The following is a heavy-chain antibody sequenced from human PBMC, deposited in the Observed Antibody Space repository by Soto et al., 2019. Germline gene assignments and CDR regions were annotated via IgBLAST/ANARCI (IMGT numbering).Heavy chain of an antibody. D-gene: IGHD2-15*01. Sequence: EVQLWESGGGLVQPGGSLRLSCAASGSTFSSYAMSWVRQAPGKGLEWVSVISGSGDSTYYADSVKGRFTISRDNSQLTLYVQMNRLRAEDMVVYYCARELGYCSGGNCYMDGAFDFWGQGTMVTVSS. J-gene: IGHJ3*01. CDR2: ISGSGDST. V-gene: IGHV3-23*01. CDR3: ARELGYCSGGNCYMDGAFDF. CDR1: GSTFSSYA.